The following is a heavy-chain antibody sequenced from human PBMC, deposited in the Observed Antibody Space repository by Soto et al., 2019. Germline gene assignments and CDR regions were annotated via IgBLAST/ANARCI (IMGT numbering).Heavy chain of an antibody. J-gene: IGHJ6*02. D-gene: IGHD6-19*01. CDR1: GDSISNNKW. CDR2: MHHSGSI. V-gene: IGHV4-4*02. Sequence: SETLSLTCSVSGDSISNNKWWSWVRQPPGKGLEWIGEMHHSGSIHYNASLKSRATISVDKSRNQFSLQWTSLKASDTAMYYCARSRRGAYSSGWYSPSGYYNYGIDVWGQGTKVTVSS. CDR3: ARSRRGAYSSGWYSPSGYYNYGIDV.